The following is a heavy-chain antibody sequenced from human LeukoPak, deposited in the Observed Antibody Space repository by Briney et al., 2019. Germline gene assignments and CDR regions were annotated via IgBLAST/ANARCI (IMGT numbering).Heavy chain of an antibody. J-gene: IGHJ3*02. CDR2: ISGSGGST. Sequence: GGSLRLSCAASGFTFSSYAMSWVRQAPGMGLEWVSAISGSGGSTYYADSVKGRFTISRDNSKNTLYLQMNSLRAEDTAVYYCARDRPGRWELLKGNAFDIWGQGTMVTVSS. CDR3: ARDRPGRWELLKGNAFDI. D-gene: IGHD1-26*01. V-gene: IGHV3-23*01. CDR1: GFTFSSYA.